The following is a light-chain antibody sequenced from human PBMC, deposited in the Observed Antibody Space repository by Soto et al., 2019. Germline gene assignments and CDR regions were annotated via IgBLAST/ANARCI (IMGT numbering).Light chain of an antibody. CDR1: QTVSSY. V-gene: IGKV3-11*01. CDR2: DAS. Sequence: EIVLTQSPATLSLSPGERATLSCRASQTVSSYLAWYQQKPGQAPRLLVYDASDRATGTPARFSGSGSGTDFTLTISGLEPEDFAVYYCQQRRTFGQGTRLEIK. CDR3: QQRRT. J-gene: IGKJ5*01.